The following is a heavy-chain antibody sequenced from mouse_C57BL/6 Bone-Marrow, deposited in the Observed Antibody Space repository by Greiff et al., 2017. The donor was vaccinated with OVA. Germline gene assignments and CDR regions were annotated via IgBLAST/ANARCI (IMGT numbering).Heavy chain of an antibody. CDR3: ARYYYGSSWDY. Sequence: QVQLQQSGPELVRPGVSVKISCKGSGYTFTDYAMHWVKQSHAKSLEWIGVISTYYGDASYNQKFQDKVTMTVDKSSSTAYMELARLTSEDSAVYYCARYYYGSSWDYWGQGTTLTVSS. CDR2: ISTYYGDA. V-gene: IGHV1-67*01. J-gene: IGHJ2*01. CDR1: GYTFTDYA. D-gene: IGHD1-1*01.